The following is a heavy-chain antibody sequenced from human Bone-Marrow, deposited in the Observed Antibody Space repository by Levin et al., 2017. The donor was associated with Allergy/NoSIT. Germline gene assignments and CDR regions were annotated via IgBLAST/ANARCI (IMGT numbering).Heavy chain of an antibody. CDR3: ARDSGRLYYFDY. D-gene: IGHD3-10*01. CDR1: GFTFNKYG. V-gene: IGHV3-33*07. CDR2: IWYDGSYK. Sequence: LSLTCAASGFTFNKYGMYWVRQAPGKGLEWVSIIWYDGSYKYYADSVKGRFTISRDNSKNTMFLQMNSLRAEDTAVYYCARDSGRLYYFDYWGQGTLVTVSS. J-gene: IGHJ4*02.